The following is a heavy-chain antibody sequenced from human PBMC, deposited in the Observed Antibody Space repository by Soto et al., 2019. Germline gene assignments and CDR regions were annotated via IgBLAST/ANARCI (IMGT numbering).Heavy chain of an antibody. D-gene: IGHD4-4*01. CDR2: ISWNSGSI. CDR3: AKERDYSNTQTWMWFDY. V-gene: IGHV3-9*01. CDR1: GFTFDDYA. Sequence: EVQLVESGGGLVQPGRSLRLSCAASGFTFDDYAMHWVRQAPGKGLEWVSGISWNSGSIGYADSVKGRFTISRDNAKNSLYLQMNSLRAEDTALYYCAKERDYSNTQTWMWFDYWGQGTLVTVSS. J-gene: IGHJ4*02.